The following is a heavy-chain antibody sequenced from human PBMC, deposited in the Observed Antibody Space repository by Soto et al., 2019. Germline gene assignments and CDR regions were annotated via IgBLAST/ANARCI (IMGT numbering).Heavy chain of an antibody. V-gene: IGHV4-59*01. CDR1: GGSISSYD. CDR2: IYYSGST. CDR3: ARSESQAYYDFWSGYYTTWFDP. J-gene: IGHJ5*02. Sequence: SDTLSLTCTVSGGSISSYDWSWIRPPPGKGLEWIGYIYYSGSTNYNPSLKSRVTISVDTSKNQFSLKLSSVTAADTAVYYCARSESQAYYDFWSGYYTTWFDPWGQGTLVTVSS. D-gene: IGHD3-3*01.